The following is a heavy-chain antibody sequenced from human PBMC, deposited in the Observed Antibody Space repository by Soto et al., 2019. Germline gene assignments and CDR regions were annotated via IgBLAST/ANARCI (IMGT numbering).Heavy chain of an antibody. J-gene: IGHJ4*02. CDR1: GGTFSSYA. CDR2: IIPIFGTA. D-gene: IGHD1-26*01. CDR3: ARSRGVRATEITYFDY. V-gene: IGHV1-69*13. Sequence: LVKVSCKASGGTFSSYAISWVRQAPGQGLEWMGGIIPIFGTANYAQKFQGRVTITADESTSTAYMELSSLRSEDTAVYYCARSRGVRATEITYFDYWRQGTLVTVSS.